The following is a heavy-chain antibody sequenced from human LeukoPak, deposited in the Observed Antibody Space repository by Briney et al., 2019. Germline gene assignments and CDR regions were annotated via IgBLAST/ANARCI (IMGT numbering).Heavy chain of an antibody. V-gene: IGHV1-69*01. D-gene: IGHD1-26*01. CDR2: IIPIFGTT. CDR3: AKSQSGSYEFDY. Sequence: SVKVSCKASGGTFSTYAISWVRQAPGQGLEWMGGIIPIFGTTNFAQKFQGRVTITADESTSTAYMELSSLRSEDTAVYYCAKSQSGSYEFDYWGQGTLVTVSS. CDR1: GGTFSTYA. J-gene: IGHJ4*02.